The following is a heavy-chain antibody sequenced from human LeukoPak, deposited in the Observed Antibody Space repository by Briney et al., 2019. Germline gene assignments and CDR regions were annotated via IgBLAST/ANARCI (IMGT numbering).Heavy chain of an antibody. CDR1: GGSFSGYY. CDR2: INHSGST. V-gene: IGHV4-34*01. J-gene: IGHJ4*02. D-gene: IGHD3-10*01. CDR3: ARGARNLWFGEPYYFDY. Sequence: SETLSLTCAVYGGSFSGYYWSWIRQPPGKGLEWIGEINHSGSTNYNPSLKSRVTISVNQAKKQFSLKLRSVTAADTAVYYCARGARNLWFGEPYYFDYWGQGTLVTVSS.